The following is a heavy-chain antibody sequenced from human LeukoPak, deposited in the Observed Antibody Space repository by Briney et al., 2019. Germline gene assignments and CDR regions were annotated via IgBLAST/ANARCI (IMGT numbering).Heavy chain of an antibody. V-gene: IGHV3-23*01. CDR1: GFAFGTYA. CDR3: AKYYYDSSGHRPFDY. J-gene: IGHJ4*02. Sequence: GGSLRLSCAGSGFAFGTYAMSWVRQAPGMGLEWVSSISADGQVTYYADSVEGRFTVSRDNSKSTLYLQLNSLRAEDTAVYYCAKYYYDSSGHRPFDYWGQGTLVTVSS. D-gene: IGHD3-22*01. CDR2: ISADGQVT.